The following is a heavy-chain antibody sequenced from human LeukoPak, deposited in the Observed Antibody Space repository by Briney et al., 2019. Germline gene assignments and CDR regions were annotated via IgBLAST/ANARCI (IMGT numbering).Heavy chain of an antibody. CDR1: GFTFSSYW. CDR2: INSDGSST. Sequence: GGSLRLSCAASGFTFSSYWMRWVRHAPGKGLVWVSRINSDGSSTSYADSVKGRFTISRDNAKNTLYLQMNSLRAEDTAVYYCARVGELGYCSSTSCYMGYGYWGQGTLVTVSS. J-gene: IGHJ4*02. V-gene: IGHV3-74*01. D-gene: IGHD2-2*02. CDR3: ARVGELGYCSSTSCYMGYGY.